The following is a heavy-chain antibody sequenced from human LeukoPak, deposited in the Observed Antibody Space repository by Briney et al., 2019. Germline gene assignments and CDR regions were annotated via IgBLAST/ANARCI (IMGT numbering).Heavy chain of an antibody. CDR3: ARDTGYGDYFDY. V-gene: IGHV4-4*02. D-gene: IGHD4-17*01. CDR2: IYHSGST. Sequence: SETLSLTCAVSGGSISSSDWWSWVRQPPGKGLEWIGEIYHSGSTNYNPSLKSRVTISVDTSKNQFSLKLSSVTAADTAVYYCARDTGYGDYFDYWGQGTLVTVSS. CDR1: GGSISSSDW. J-gene: IGHJ4*02.